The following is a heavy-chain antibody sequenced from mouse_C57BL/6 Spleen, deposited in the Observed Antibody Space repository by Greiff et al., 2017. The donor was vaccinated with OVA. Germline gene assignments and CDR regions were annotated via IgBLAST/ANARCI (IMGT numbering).Heavy chain of an antibody. CDR1: GYAFSSSW. CDR2: IYPGDGDT. D-gene: IGHD2-14*01. CDR3: ALGTTGFDY. Sequence: QVQLKQSGPELVKPGSSVKISCKASGYAFSSSWMNWVKQRPGKGLEWIGRIYPGDGDTNYNGKFKGKATLTADKSSSTAYMQLSSLTSDDSAVYFCALGTTGFDYWGQGTTLTVSS. J-gene: IGHJ2*01. V-gene: IGHV1-82*01.